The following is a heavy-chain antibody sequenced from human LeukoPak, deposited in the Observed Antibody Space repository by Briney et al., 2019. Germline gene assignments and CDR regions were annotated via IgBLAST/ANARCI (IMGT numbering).Heavy chain of an antibody. V-gene: IGHV1-18*01. D-gene: IGHD3-9*01. CDR2: ISAYNGNT. J-gene: IGHJ4*02. Sequence: ASVKVSCKASGGTFSSYAISWVLQAPGQGLEWMGWISAYNGNTNYAQKLQGRVTMTTDTSTSTAYMELRSLRSDDTAVYYCARVRAYYDILTGYYYFDYWGQGTLVTVSS. CDR1: GGTFSSYA. CDR3: ARVRAYYDILTGYYYFDY.